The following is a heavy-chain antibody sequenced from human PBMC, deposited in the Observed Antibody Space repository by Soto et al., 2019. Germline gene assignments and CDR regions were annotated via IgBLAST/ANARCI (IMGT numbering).Heavy chain of an antibody. CDR1: GFTFSDTL. CDR3: ARDIVSVGPRENDAFDV. Sequence: VQSGAEVKKPGASVNISYQASGFTFSDTLINWVRQGPGQRLEWMGWINPANGNTRYSESFQGSVTISSLSSASTAYVALSDLTSDDTAVYYCARDIVSVGPRENDAFDVWGQGTMITVSS. V-gene: IGHV1-3*01. CDR2: INPANGNT. D-gene: IGHD3-16*02. J-gene: IGHJ3*01.